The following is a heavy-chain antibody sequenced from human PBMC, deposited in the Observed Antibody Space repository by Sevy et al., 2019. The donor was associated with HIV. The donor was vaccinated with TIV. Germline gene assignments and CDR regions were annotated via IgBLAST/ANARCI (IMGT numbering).Heavy chain of an antibody. D-gene: IGHD7-27*01. J-gene: IGHJ4*02. Sequence: GGSLRLSCAPSGFTFSTYAMHWVRQAPGKGLEWVAVLSYDGNNKWYADSVKGRFAISRDNSKNTLYLQMNSLRTEDTAVYYCAKEDWGSWGQGTLVTVSS. CDR2: LSYDGNNK. CDR1: GFTFSTYA. CDR3: AKEDWGS. V-gene: IGHV3-30*18.